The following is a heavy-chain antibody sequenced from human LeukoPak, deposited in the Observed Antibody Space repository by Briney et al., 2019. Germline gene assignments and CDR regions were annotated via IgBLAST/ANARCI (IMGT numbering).Heavy chain of an antibody. CDR1: GYTFTGYY. Sequence: ASVKVSCKASGYTFTGYYMHWVRQAPGQGLGWMGWINPNSGGTNYAQHFQGRVTMTRDTSISTAYMELSRLRSDDTAVYYCARLAGISAAGDYWGQGTLVTVSS. CDR2: INPNSGGT. CDR3: ARLAGISAAGDY. J-gene: IGHJ4*02. D-gene: IGHD6-13*01. V-gene: IGHV1-2*02.